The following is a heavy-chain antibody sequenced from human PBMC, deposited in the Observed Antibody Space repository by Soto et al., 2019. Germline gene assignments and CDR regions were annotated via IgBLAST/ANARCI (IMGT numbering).Heavy chain of an antibody. CDR1: RGSFSGYY. CDR2: INHRGST. Sequence: SETLSLTCAVYRGSFSGYYWRGIRQPPGKGLEWIGEINHRGSTNYNPSLKSRVTISVDTSKNQFSLKLSSVTAADTAVYYCARGRSIGSGSYYDGPVRLDYWGQGTLVTVSS. V-gene: IGHV4-34*01. J-gene: IGHJ4*02. D-gene: IGHD3-10*01. CDR3: ARGRSIGSGSYYDGPVRLDY.